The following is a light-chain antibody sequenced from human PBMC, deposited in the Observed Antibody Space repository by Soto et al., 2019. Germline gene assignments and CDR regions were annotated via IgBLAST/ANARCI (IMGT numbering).Light chain of an antibody. V-gene: IGLV1-44*01. CDR1: SSNIGRNT. CDR2: SNN. CDR3: AAWDGSVPGSFV. J-gene: IGLJ1*01. Sequence: QSVLTQPPSTSGTPWQSVTISCSGSSSNIGRNTVNWYQQLPGTAPKLLIYSNNQRPSGVPDRFSGSKSGTSASLAISGLQSEDEAEYYCAAWDGSVPGSFVFGTGTKVTVL.